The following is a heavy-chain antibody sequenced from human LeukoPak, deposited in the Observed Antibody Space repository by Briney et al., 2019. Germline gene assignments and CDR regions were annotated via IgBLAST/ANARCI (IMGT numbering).Heavy chain of an antibody. V-gene: IGHV1-18*01. J-gene: IGHJ4*02. CDR2: ISAYNGNT. D-gene: IGHD2-21*02. CDR1: GYTFTSYG. Sequence: ASVKVSCKASGYTFTSYGISWVRQAPGQGLEWMGWISAYNGNTNYAQKLQGRVTVTTDTSTSTAYMELRSLRSDDTAVYYCARDIGQVYCGGDCYSGTQEAFDYWGQGTLVTVSS. CDR3: ARDIGQVYCGGDCYSGTQEAFDY.